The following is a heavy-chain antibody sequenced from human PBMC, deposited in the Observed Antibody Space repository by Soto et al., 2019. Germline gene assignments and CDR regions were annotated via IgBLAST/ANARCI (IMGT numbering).Heavy chain of an antibody. V-gene: IGHV1-18*01. CDR3: ASEKVEMATIIDYFDY. D-gene: IGHD5-12*01. CDR2: ISAYNGNT. Sequence: GASVKVSFKASGYTFTSYGISWVRQAPGQGLEWMGWISAYNGNTNYAQKLQGRVTMTTDTSTSTAYMELRSLRSDDTAVYYCASEKVEMATIIDYFDYWGQGTLVTVSS. J-gene: IGHJ4*02. CDR1: GYTFTSYG.